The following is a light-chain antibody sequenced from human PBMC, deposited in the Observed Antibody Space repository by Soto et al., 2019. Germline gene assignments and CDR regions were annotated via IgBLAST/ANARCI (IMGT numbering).Light chain of an antibody. CDR1: QSVSVNS. CDR3: QQYGGSPLT. CDR2: AAS. Sequence: EIVLTQSPGTLSLSPGARATLSCRASQSVSVNSLAWYQQKGGQAPRLLIYAASTRATGVPDRFSGTGSGTDFDLTISRLETDDSAVYYCQQYGGSPLTFGPGTKVDSK. J-gene: IGKJ3*01. V-gene: IGKV3-20*01.